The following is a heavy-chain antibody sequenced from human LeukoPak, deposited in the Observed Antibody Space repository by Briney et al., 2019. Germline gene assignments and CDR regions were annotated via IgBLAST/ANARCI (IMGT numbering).Heavy chain of an antibody. CDR1: GFGFSDSY. V-gene: IGHV3-9*01. Sequence: GGSLRLSCVVSGFGFSDSYMTWIRQTPGKGLEWVSGISWNSGSIGYADSVKGRFTISRDNAKNSLYLQMNSLRAEDTALYYCAKDSVLLWFGELPDAFDIWGQGTMVTVSS. CDR3: AKDSVLLWFGELPDAFDI. J-gene: IGHJ3*02. D-gene: IGHD3-10*01. CDR2: ISWNSGSI.